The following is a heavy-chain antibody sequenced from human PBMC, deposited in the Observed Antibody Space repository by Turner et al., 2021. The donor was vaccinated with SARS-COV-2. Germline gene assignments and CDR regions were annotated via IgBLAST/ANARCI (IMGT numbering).Heavy chain of an antibody. Sequence: QVQLLQSGTEVDKPGGSVNVSCNASGYTFTSFYMHWVRQAPAQGLEWMGIINPSGGSTNYAQKFQGRVTMTRDTSTSTVYMELSSLRSEDTAVYYCASSLPAPGGVPGRLNYWGQGALVTVSS. CDR2: INPSGGST. CDR1: GYTFTSFY. CDR3: ASSLPAPGGVPGRLNY. V-gene: IGHV1-46*01. D-gene: IGHD2-8*02. J-gene: IGHJ4*02.